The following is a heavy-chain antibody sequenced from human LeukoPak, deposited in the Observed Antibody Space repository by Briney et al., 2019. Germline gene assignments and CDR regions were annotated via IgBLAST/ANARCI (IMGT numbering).Heavy chain of an antibody. Sequence: ASVKVSCKASGGTFSSYAISWVRQAPGQGLEWMEGIIPIFGTANYAQKFQGRVTITADKSTSTAYMELSSLRAEDTAVYYCAREFERGYYYMDVWGKGTTVTVSS. V-gene: IGHV1-69*06. CDR3: AREFERGYYYMDV. D-gene: IGHD3-9*01. J-gene: IGHJ6*03. CDR1: GGTFSSYA. CDR2: IIPIFGTA.